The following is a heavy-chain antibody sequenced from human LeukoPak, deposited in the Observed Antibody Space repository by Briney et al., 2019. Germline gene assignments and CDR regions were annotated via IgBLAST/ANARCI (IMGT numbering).Heavy chain of an antibody. D-gene: IGHD3-22*01. J-gene: IGHJ3*02. CDR3: ASLPNYYDSSGLDAFDI. V-gene: IGHV1-69*05. CDR2: IITIFGTA. Sequence: GSSVKVSCKASGGTFSSYAISWVRQAPGQGLEWMGGIITIFGTANYAQKFQGRVTITTDESTSTAYMELSSLRSEDTAVYYCASLPNYYDSSGLDAFDIWGQGTMVTVSS. CDR1: GGTFSSYA.